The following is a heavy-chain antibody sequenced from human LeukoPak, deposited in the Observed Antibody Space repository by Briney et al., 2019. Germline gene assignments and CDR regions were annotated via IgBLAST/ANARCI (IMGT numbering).Heavy chain of an antibody. D-gene: IGHD5-12*01. Sequence: GGSLRLSCAASGFTFSSFGMSWVRQAPGKGLEWVSAISGSGGSTYYADSVKGRFTISRDNSKNTLYLQMNSLRAEDTAVYYCAKAGGYEVYYYYYYMDVWGKGTTVTISS. CDR3: AKAGGYEVYYYYYYMDV. CDR1: GFTFSSFG. CDR2: ISGSGGST. V-gene: IGHV3-23*01. J-gene: IGHJ6*03.